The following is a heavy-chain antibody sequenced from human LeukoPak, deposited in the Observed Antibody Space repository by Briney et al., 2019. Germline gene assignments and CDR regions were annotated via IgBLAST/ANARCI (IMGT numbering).Heavy chain of an antibody. D-gene: IGHD3-10*01. CDR2: ISGSGGST. CDR1: GFTFSSYA. V-gene: IGHV3-23*01. J-gene: IGHJ6*03. CDR3: AMYYYGSGSYSLDYYYYMDV. Sequence: GSLRLSCAASGFTFSSYAMSWVRQAPGMGLEWVSAISGSGGSTYYADSVKGRFTISRDNSKNTLYLQMNSLRAEDTAVYYCAMYYYGSGSYSLDYYYYMDVWGKGTTVTVSS.